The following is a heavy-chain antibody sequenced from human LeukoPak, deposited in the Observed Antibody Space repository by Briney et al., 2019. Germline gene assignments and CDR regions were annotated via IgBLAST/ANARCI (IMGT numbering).Heavy chain of an antibody. CDR3: AREQYQLLYGYYYMDV. CDR1: GFTFDDYG. J-gene: IGHJ6*03. V-gene: IGHV3-20*04. D-gene: IGHD2-2*02. CDR2: INWNGGST. Sequence: GGSLRLSCAASGFTFDDYGMSWVRQGPGKGLEWVSGINWNGGSTVYADSVKGRFTISRDNAKNSLYLQMKSLRAEDTALYYCAREQYQLLYGYYYMDVWGKGTTVTVSS.